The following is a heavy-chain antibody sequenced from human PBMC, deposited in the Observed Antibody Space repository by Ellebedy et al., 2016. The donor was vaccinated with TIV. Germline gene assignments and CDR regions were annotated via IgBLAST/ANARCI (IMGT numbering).Heavy chain of an antibody. CDR1: GGSISSYY. CDR3: ARRSSGWWFDY. J-gene: IGHJ4*02. D-gene: IGHD6-19*01. V-gene: IGHV4-4*07. Sequence: GSLRLSXTVSGGSISSYYWNWIRQPAGKGLEWIGRIHSRGATNYNPSLKSRVTMSVDTSKNQFSLNLDSVTAADTAVYYCARRSSGWWFDYWGQGTLVTVSS. CDR2: IHSRGAT.